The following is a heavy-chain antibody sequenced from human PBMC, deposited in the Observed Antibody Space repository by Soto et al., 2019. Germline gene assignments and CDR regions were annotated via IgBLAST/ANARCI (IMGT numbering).Heavy chain of an antibody. V-gene: IGHV1-3*01. D-gene: IGHD2-15*01. CDR3: ARGGDIVVVVAAYHDAFDI. CDR1: GYTFTSYA. Sequence: ASVKVSCKASGYTFTSYAMHWVRQAPGQRLEWMGWINAGNGNTKYSQKFQGRVTITRDTSASTAYMELSSLRSEDTAVYYCARGGDIVVVVAAYHDAFDIWGQGTMVTVSS. CDR2: INAGNGNT. J-gene: IGHJ3*02.